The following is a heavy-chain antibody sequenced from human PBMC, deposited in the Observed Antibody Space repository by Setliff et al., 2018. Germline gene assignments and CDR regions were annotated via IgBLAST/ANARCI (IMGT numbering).Heavy chain of an antibody. V-gene: IGHV1-3*03. CDR2: LNPGNGDT. CDR1: GFTFSNYA. CDR3: ATGGIAAVEGYYFYMDV. D-gene: IGHD6-13*01. J-gene: IGHJ6*03. Sequence: ASVKVSCKASGFTFSNYAIHWLRQAPGQRLEWVGWLNPGNGDTRFSPQLKDRVTITRDTSASTAYMELRSLRLEDMAVYYCATGGIAAVEGYYFYMDVWGGGTMVTVSS.